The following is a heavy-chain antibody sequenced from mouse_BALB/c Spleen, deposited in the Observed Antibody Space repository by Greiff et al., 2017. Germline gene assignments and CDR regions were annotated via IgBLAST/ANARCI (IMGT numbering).Heavy chain of an antibody. J-gene: IGHJ4*01. Sequence: EVQLVESGGGLVKPGGSLKLSCAASGFTFSDYYMYWVRQTPEKRLEWVATISDGGSYTYYPDSVKGRFTISRDNAKNNLYLQMSSLKSEDTAMYYCARDRNYAMDYWGQGTSVTVSS. CDR2: ISDGGSYT. CDR3: ARDRNYAMDY. V-gene: IGHV5-4*02. CDR1: GFTFSDYY.